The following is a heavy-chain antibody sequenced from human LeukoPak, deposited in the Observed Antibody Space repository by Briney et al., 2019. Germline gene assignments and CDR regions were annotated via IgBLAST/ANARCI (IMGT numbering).Heavy chain of an antibody. J-gene: IGHJ4*02. CDR2: IYSGGTT. CDR1: GFTVSSNY. D-gene: IGHD1-26*01. V-gene: IGHV3-53*01. Sequence: GGSLRPSCTASGFTVSSNYMSWVRQAPGKGLEWVSVIYSGGTTYYADSVKGRFTISRDNSKNTLYLQMNSLRAEDTALYYCAKDRMGAILYFDYWGQGTLVTVSS. CDR3: AKDRMGAILYFDY.